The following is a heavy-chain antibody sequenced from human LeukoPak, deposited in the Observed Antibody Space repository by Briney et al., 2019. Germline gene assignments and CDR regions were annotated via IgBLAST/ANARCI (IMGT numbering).Heavy chain of an antibody. J-gene: IGHJ5*01. CDR1: GYTFTSFD. V-gene: IGHV1-8*01. CDR3: ARGNKDYGDYARGLSDS. CDR2: MNPSSGNT. D-gene: IGHD4-17*01. Sequence: GASVKVSCKASGYTFTSFDINWVRQAPGQGLEWMGWMNPSSGNTGSAQKFQGRMTPTRKTSITTAYMWLSSLRAEGTDAYYCARGNKDYGDYARGLSDSWGKGTLVTVSS.